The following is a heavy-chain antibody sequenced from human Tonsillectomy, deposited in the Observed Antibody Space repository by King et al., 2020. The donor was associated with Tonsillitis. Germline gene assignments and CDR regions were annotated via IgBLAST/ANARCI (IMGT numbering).Heavy chain of an antibody. CDR1: GFTFSSYG. J-gene: IGHJ4*02. D-gene: IGHD4-17*01. Sequence: VQLVESGGGLIQPGGSLRLSCAASGFTFSSYGMNWVRQAPGKGLEWVSYISSSSRTTYYADSVKGRFTISRDNAKNSLYLQMNSLRAEDTAVYYCASYRQTVTSWDYWGQGTLVTVSS. CDR2: ISSSSRTT. V-gene: IGHV3-48*04. CDR3: ASYRQTVTSWDY.